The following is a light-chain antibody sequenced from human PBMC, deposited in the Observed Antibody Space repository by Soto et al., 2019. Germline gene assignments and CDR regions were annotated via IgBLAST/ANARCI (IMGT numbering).Light chain of an antibody. CDR1: QSFSSSS. CDR2: GTS. J-gene: IGKJ5*01. CDR3: QQYGNSPMP. Sequence: SVETQNTGTVSLSRGARATLYCRASQSFSSSSLAWYQQKPGQAPRLLIYGTSSRATGIPDRFSGSGSGTDFTLTIIRLEPEDFAVYYCQQYGNSPMPSDQGTRIEIK. V-gene: IGKV3-20*01.